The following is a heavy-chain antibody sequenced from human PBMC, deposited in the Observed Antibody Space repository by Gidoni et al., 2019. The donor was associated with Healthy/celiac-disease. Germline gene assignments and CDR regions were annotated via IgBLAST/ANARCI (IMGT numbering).Heavy chain of an antibody. CDR2: IIPIFGTA. D-gene: IGHD6-19*01. Sequence: QVQLVQSGAEVKKPGSSVKVSCKASGGTFSSYAISWVRQAPGKGLEWMGGIIPIFGTANYAQKFQGRVTITADESTSTAYMELSSLRSEDTAVYYCASRLSSPDSGWYDVRYYYYGMDVWGQGTTVTVSS. V-gene: IGHV1-69*01. J-gene: IGHJ6*02. CDR3: ASRLSSPDSGWYDVRYYYYGMDV. CDR1: GGTFSSYA.